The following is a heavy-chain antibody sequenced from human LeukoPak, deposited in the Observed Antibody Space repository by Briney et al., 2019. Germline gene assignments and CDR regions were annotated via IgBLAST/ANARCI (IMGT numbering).Heavy chain of an antibody. V-gene: IGHV3-30*04. J-gene: IGHJ4*02. CDR3: ARDGYNLGKFDY. Sequence: QSGGSLRLSCAASGFTFSSYAMHWVRQAPGKGLEWVAVISYDGSNKYHADSVKGRFTISRDNSKNTLYLQMNSLRAEDTAVYYCARDGYNLGKFDYWGQGTLVTVSS. D-gene: IGHD5-24*01. CDR1: GFTFSSYA. CDR2: ISYDGSNK.